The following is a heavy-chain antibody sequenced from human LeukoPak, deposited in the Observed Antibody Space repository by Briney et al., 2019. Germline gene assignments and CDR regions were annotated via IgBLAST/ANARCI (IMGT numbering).Heavy chain of an antibody. CDR2: ISAYNGNT. CDR3: VRDLGVDTSMIFFDY. J-gene: IGHJ4*02. D-gene: IGHD5-18*01. CDR1: GYTFTSFG. V-gene: IGHV1-18*01. Sequence: EASVKVSCKASGYTFTSFGISWVRQAPGQGLEWMGWISAYNGNTKSAQKFQGRVTMTTDTSTSTAYMEVRSLRSDDTAVFYCVRDLGVDTSMIFFDYWGQGTLVTVSS.